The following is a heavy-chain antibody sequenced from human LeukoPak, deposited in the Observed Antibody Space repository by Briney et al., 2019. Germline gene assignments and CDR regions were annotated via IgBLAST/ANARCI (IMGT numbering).Heavy chain of an antibody. CDR1: GGSIRSTSYY. CDR2: IYYSGST. J-gene: IGHJ4*02. D-gene: IGHD3-10*01. CDR3: ARDLYGSGSFPSDY. V-gene: IGHV4-39*07. Sequence: PSETLSLTCTVSGGSIRSTSYYWGWIRQPPGKGLEWIGSIYYSGSTYYNPSLKSRVTISVDTSKNQFSLKLSSVTAADTAVYYCARDLYGSGSFPSDYWGQGTLVTVSS.